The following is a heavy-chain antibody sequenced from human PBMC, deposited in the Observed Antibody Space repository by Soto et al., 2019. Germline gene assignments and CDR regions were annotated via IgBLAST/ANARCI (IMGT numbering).Heavy chain of an antibody. V-gene: IGHV3-15*07. Sequence: GVSLRLSCAASGFTFSNSWMNWVRQAPGKGLEWVGRIKSKTDGGTTDYAAPVKGRFTISRDDSKNTLYLQMNSLKTEDTAVYYCTTDRPKYYYDSSGYLQPYYYYGMDVWGQGTTVTVSS. CDR1: GFTFSNSW. D-gene: IGHD3-22*01. J-gene: IGHJ6*02. CDR3: TTDRPKYYYDSSGYLQPYYYYGMDV. CDR2: IKSKTDGGTT.